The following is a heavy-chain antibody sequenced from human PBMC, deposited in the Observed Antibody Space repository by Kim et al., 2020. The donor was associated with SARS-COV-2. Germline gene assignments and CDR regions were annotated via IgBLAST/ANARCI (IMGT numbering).Heavy chain of an antibody. D-gene: IGHD1-1*01. Sequence: PVKGRFTISRDDSKNTLYLQMNSLKTEDTAVYYCTTGYDHGYYYYYYMDVWGKGTTVTVSS. CDR3: TTGYDHGYYYYYYMDV. V-gene: IGHV3-15*01. J-gene: IGHJ6*03.